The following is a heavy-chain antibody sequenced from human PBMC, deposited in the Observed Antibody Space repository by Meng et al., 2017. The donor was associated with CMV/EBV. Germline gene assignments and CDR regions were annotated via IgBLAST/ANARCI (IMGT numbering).Heavy chain of an antibody. D-gene: IGHD2-2*01. J-gene: IGHJ6*02. V-gene: IGHV3-23*01. CDR3: ARAEGEYQLQPYYYGMDV. Sequence: GESLKISCAASGFTFSNAWMSWVRQAPGKGLEWVSAISGSGGSTYYADSVKGRFTISRDNSKNTLYLQMNSLRAEDTAVYYCARAEGEYQLQPYYYGMDVWGQGTTVTVSS. CDR1: GFTFSNAW. CDR2: ISGSGGST.